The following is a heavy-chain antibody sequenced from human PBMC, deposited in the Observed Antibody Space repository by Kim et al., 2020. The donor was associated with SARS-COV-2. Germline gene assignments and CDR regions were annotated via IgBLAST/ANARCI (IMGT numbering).Heavy chain of an antibody. J-gene: IGHJ4*01. V-gene: IGHV6-1*01. CDR1: GDSVSSDKTA. D-gene: IGHD6-13*01. CDR2: TYYRSKWYN. Sequence: SQTLSLTCGISGDSVSSDKTAWNWIRQSPSRGLEWLGRTYYRSKWYNDYATSVKSRITIDADTSKNQFSLQLNSVTPEDTAIYYCARLLSAAGTRFFDYRGQGTLVTVSS. CDR3: ARLLSAAGTRFFDY.